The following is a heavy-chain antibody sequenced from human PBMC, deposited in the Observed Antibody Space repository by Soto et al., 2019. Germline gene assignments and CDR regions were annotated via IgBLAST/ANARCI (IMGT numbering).Heavy chain of an antibody. J-gene: IGHJ6*02. V-gene: IGHV6-1*01. CDR2: TYYRSKWYN. CDR3: ARAGYFESTEKSFGLDV. Sequence: SQTLSLTCAISGDSVSSNSVTWNWLRQSPSRGLEWLGRTYYRSKWYNHYAISVKRRVTINPDTSKSRFSLQLNSVTPDDTAVYYCARAGYFESTEKSFGLDVWGQGTSVTVSS. CDR1: GDSVSSNSVT. D-gene: IGHD3-9*01.